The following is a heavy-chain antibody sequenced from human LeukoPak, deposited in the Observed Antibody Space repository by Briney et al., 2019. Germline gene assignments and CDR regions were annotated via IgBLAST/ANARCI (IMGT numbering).Heavy chain of an antibody. CDR3: VRGVADSYGQFDN. J-gene: IGHJ4*02. V-gene: IGHV3-74*01. CDR2: INPDGSTT. Sequence: PGGSLRLSCAASGFSISTYWIHWGRQAPGKVLVWVSRINPDGSTTYYADSVKGRITISRDNAKNTLYLQMNSLRAEDTAVYYCVRGVADSYGQFDNWGQGTLVTVSS. CDR1: GFSISTYW. D-gene: IGHD3-10*01.